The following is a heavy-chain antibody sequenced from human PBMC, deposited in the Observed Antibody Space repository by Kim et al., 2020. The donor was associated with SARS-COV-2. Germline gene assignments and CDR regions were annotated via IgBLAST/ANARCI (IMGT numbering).Heavy chain of an antibody. D-gene: IGHD3-3*01. CDR3: ARGYDFWSGYHRGGYYGMDV. CDR2: IYPGDSDT. V-gene: IGHV5-51*01. Sequence: GESLKISCKGSGYSFTSYWIGWVRQMPGKGLEWMGIIYPGDSDTRYSPSFQGQVTISADKSISTAYLQWSSLKASDTAMYYCARGYDFWSGYHRGGYYGMDVWGQGTTVTVSS. J-gene: IGHJ6*02. CDR1: GYSFTSYW.